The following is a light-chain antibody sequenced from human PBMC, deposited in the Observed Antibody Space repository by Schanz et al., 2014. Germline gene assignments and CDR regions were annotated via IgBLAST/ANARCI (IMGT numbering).Light chain of an antibody. CDR1: SSDVGGYNY. V-gene: IGLV2-8*01. J-gene: IGLJ3*02. CDR2: EVS. CDR3: CSYAGSYTWV. Sequence: QSALTQPPSASGSPGQSVTISCTGTSSDVGGYNYVSWYQQHPGKAPKLMIYEVSEWPSGVPDRFSGSKSGNTASLTISGLQAEDEADYYCCSYAGSYTWVFGGGTKLTVL.